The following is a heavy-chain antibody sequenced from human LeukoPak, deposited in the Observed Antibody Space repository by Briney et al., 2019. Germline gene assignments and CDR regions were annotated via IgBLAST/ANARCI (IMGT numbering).Heavy chain of an antibody. CDR1: GFTFGHCG. J-gene: IGHJ4*02. Sequence: GTSLRLSCAASGFTFGHCGMHWVRQAPGKGLEWVAVIWNDGTTKFYADSVKGRFTISRDNAKNSLYLQMNSLRAEDTALYHCARSFSSGYYYSDYWGQGTLVTVSS. CDR3: ARSFSSGYYYSDY. CDR2: IWNDGTTK. D-gene: IGHD3-22*01. V-gene: IGHV3-33*08.